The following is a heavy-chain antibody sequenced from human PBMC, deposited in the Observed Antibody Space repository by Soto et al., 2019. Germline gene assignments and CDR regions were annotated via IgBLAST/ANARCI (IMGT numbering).Heavy chain of an antibody. CDR2: VKEDGSVK. V-gene: IGHV3-7*01. Sequence: GGSLRLSCAASGFTFSSHWMSWVRQVPGKGLEWVARVKEDGSVKQYVDSVKGRFTISRDNAENSLYLQMNSVRVEDTAVYYCMTDFQALWRQGALVTVFS. CDR3: MTDFQAL. CDR1: GFTFSSHW. J-gene: IGHJ4*02.